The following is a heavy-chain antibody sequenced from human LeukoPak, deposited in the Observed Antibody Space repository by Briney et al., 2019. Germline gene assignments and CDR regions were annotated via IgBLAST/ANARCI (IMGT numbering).Heavy chain of an antibody. CDR2: ISGSGGTM. Sequence: PGGSLRLSCAASGFTFSNYAMSWVRRAPGKGLEWVSYISGSGGTMYYADSVKGRFTISRDNAKNSLDLQMNNLRAEDTGVYYCAREISWDAFDLWGQGTMVTVSS. J-gene: IGHJ3*01. CDR1: GFTFSNYA. V-gene: IGHV3-48*03. D-gene: IGHD3-3*02. CDR3: AREISWDAFDL.